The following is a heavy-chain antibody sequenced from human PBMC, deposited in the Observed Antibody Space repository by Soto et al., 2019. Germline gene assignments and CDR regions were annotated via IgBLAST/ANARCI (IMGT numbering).Heavy chain of an antibody. V-gene: IGHV6-1*01. CDR1: GDTVSSDIAG. J-gene: IGHJ4*01. CDR2: TYYMAKWNY. CDR3: ARGEQYSGRIFDY. D-gene: IGHD1-26*01. Sequence: PSQTLSPTCALTGDTVSSDIAGWSWVRQSRSRGLEWLGRTYYMAKWNYEYAVSVRGRITINPDTSKNQYSLQLNSVTPEDTAVYFCARGEQYSGRIFDYWGQGALVTVSS.